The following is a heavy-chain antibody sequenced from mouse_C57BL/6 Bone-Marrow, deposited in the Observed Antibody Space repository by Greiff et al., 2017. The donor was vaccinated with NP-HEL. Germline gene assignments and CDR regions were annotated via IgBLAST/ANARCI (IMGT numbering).Heavy chain of an antibody. Sequence: QVQLQQPGAELVKPGASVKMSCKASGYTFTSYWITWVKQRPGQGLEWIGDIYPGSGSTNYNEKFKSKATLTVDTSSSTAYMQLSSLTSEDSAVYYCARWRDYYYGSSYVGYFDVWGTGTTVTVSS. V-gene: IGHV1-55*01. CDR1: GYTFTSYW. CDR3: ARWRDYYYGSSYVGYFDV. J-gene: IGHJ1*03. D-gene: IGHD1-1*01. CDR2: IYPGSGST.